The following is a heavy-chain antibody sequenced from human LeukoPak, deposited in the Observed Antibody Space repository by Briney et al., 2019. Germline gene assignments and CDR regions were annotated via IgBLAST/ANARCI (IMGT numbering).Heavy chain of an antibody. CDR3: ARGLAYCGGDCYSEYDAFDI. J-gene: IGHJ3*02. CDR2: IYYSGST. D-gene: IGHD2-21*02. Sequence: PSQTLSLTCTVSGGSISSGGYYWSWIRQPPGKGLEWIGYIYYSGSTYYNPSLKSRVTISVDTSKNQFSLKLSSVTAADTAVYYCARGLAYCGGDCYSEYDAFDIWGQGTMVTVSS. CDR1: GGSISSGGYY. V-gene: IGHV4-31*03.